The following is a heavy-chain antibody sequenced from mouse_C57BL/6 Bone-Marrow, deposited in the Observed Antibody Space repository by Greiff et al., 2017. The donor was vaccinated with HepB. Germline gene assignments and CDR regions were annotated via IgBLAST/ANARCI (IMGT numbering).Heavy chain of an antibody. Sequence: QVQLQQPGAELVRPGTSVKLSCKASGYTFTSYWMPWVKPRPGQGLEWIGVIDPSDSYTNYNQKFKGKATLTVDTSSSTAYMQLSSLTSEDYAVYYCARLDYYGNSLYAMDYWGQGTSVTVSS. CDR2: IDPSDSYT. CDR3: ARLDYYGNSLYAMDY. V-gene: IGHV1-59*01. CDR1: GYTFTSYW. D-gene: IGHD2-1*01. J-gene: IGHJ4*01.